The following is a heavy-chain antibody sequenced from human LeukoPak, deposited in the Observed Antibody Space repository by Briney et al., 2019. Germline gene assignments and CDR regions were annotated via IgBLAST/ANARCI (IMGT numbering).Heavy chain of an antibody. CDR2: INPNSGGT. CDR1: GYTFTGYY. J-gene: IGHJ6*03. D-gene: IGHD3-16*02. V-gene: IGHV1-2*06. Sequence: GASVKVSCKASGYTFTGYYMHWVRQAPGQGLEWMGRINPNSGGTNYAQKFQGRVTMTRDTSISTAYMELSRLRSDDTAVYYCALGGAIYFYYYYYMDVWGKGTTVTVSS. CDR3: ALGGAIYFYYYYYMDV.